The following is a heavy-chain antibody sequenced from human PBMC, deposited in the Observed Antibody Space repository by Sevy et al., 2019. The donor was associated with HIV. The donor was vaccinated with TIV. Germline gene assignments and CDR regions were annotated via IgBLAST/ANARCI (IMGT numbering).Heavy chain of an antibody. Sequence: ASVKVSCKASGYNFMSDGISWVRQAPGQGLEWVGWIGLYNGNAHSAQKLKDRVTMTADTSTSTAYMELRSLRSDDTAVYYCVRVPTYYYGSGTYFDYWGQGTLVTVSS. D-gene: IGHD3-10*01. CDR1: GYNFMSDG. V-gene: IGHV1-18*01. J-gene: IGHJ4*02. CDR2: IGLYNGNA. CDR3: VRVPTYYYGSGTYFDY.